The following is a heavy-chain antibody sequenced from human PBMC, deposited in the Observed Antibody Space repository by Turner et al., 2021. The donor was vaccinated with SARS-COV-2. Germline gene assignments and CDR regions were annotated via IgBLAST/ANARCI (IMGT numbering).Heavy chain of an antibody. V-gene: IGHV1-2*02. CDR3: ATDSYGTL. Sequence: QVQLVQSGAEVKKSGASVKISCTAFGYSFTDYYMHWVRQATGQGLEWMGWINPNSGGTNCEQKFQGRVTMTRDTSISTANMELSRLRSDDTAVYYCATDSYGTLWGQGTLVTVSS. J-gene: IGHJ4*02. D-gene: IGHD5-18*01. CDR1: GYSFTDYY. CDR2: INPNSGGT.